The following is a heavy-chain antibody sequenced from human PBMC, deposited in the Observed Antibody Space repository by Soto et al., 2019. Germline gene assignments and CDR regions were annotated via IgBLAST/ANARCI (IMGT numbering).Heavy chain of an antibody. D-gene: IGHD1-1*01. CDR1: GYTFTSYG. CDR3: ARGSTTGTTLFTARVRYYYYYYMDV. Sequence: ASVKVSCKASGYTFTSYGISWVRQAPGQGLEWMGWISAYNGNTNYAQKLQGRVTMTTDTSTSTAYMELRSLRSDDTAVYYCARGSTTGTTLFTARVRYYYYYYMDVWGKGTTVTVSS. V-gene: IGHV1-18*01. J-gene: IGHJ6*03. CDR2: ISAYNGNT.